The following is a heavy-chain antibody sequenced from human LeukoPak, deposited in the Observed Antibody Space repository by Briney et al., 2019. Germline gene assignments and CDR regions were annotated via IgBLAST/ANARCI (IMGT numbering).Heavy chain of an antibody. CDR1: GGTFSSYT. CDR3: ARGGYSSSSYWFDP. V-gene: IGHV1-69*02. CDR2: IIPILGIA. Sequence: SVKVSCKASGGTFSSYTISWVRQAPGQGLEWMGRIIPILGIANYAQKFQGRVTITADKSTSTAYMELSSLRSEDTAVYYCARGGYSSSSYWFDPWGQGALVTVSS. J-gene: IGHJ5*02. D-gene: IGHD6-6*01.